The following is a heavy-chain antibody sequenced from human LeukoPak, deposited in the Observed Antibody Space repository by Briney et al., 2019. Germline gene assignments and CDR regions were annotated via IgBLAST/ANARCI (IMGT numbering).Heavy chain of an antibody. V-gene: IGHV3-30-3*01. D-gene: IGHD3-10*01. CDR1: GFTFSSYA. CDR2: ISYDGSNK. J-gene: IGHJ2*01. CDR3: ARDSGSGSYHDWYFDL. Sequence: GGSLRLSCAASGFTFSSYAMHWVRQAPCKGLEWVAVISYDGSNKYYADSVKGRFTISRDNSKNTLYLQMNSLRAEDTAVYYCARDSGSGSYHDWYFDLWGRGTLVTVSS.